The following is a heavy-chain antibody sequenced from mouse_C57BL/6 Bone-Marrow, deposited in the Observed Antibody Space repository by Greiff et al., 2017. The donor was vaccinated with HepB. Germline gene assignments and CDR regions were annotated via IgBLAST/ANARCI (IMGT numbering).Heavy chain of an antibody. Sequence: VHVKQSGAELVRPGASVKLSCTASGFNIKDDYMHWVKQRPEQGLEWIGWIDPENGDTEYASKFQGKATITAHTSSNTAYLQLSSLTSEDTAVYYCTTHTTAYYFDYWGQGTTLTVSS. CDR2: IDPENGDT. D-gene: IGHD1-2*01. V-gene: IGHV14-4*01. CDR3: TTHTTAYYFDY. CDR1: GFNIKDDY. J-gene: IGHJ2*01.